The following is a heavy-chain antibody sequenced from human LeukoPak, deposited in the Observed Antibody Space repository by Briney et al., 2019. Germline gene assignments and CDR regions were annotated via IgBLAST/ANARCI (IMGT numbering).Heavy chain of an antibody. D-gene: IGHD1-26*01. CDR3: TSATWDSEDFYPLGC. CDR1: GYTLNSFG. V-gene: IGHV1-18*01. J-gene: IGHJ1*01. Sequence: ASVKVSCKASGYTLNSFGISWVRQAPGHGLEWIGWISPYNGNTQNAQKFQGRVTMTTDTSTSTAYLELWSLISDDTTVYYCTSATWDSEDFYPLGCWGPGSPVTVSS. CDR2: ISPYNGNT.